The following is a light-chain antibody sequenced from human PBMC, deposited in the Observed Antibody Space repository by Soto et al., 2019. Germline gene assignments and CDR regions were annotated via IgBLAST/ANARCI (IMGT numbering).Light chain of an antibody. CDR3: SSYAGNNNLI. V-gene: IGLV2-8*01. Sequence: ALTQPPSACGSPGQSVTISCTGTSSDVGGGYNYVSWYQHHPGKVPKLMIYEVSKRPSGVPDRFYGSKSGNTASLTVSGLQAEDEADYFCSSYAGNNNLIFGGGTKVTVL. CDR1: SSDVGGGYNY. J-gene: IGLJ2*01. CDR2: EVS.